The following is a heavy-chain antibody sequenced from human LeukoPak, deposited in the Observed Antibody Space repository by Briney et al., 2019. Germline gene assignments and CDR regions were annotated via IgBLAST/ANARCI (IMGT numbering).Heavy chain of an antibody. CDR2: ISGSGTTI. CDR1: GFSFGSYS. V-gene: IGHV3-48*01. Sequence: PGGSLRLSCAASGFSFGSYSMNWVRLAPGKGLEWVSYISGSGTTIYYADSVRGRFTISRDNAKNSLFLQMNSLRRDDTAVYFCARVHTERASLPPFDHWGQGSLVTVSS. J-gene: IGHJ4*02. D-gene: IGHD1-26*01. CDR3: ARVHTERASLPPFDH.